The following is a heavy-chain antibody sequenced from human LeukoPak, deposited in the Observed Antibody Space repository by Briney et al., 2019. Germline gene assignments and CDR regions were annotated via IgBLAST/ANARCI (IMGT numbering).Heavy chain of an antibody. V-gene: IGHV4-59*01. Sequence: SETLSLTCTVSGGSISSYYWSWVRQPPEKGLEWIGYIYYSGSTNYNPSLKSRVTISVDTSKNQFSLQLPSVPAADTAVYFCTRGGSNFDYWGQGTLVTVSS. J-gene: IGHJ4*02. CDR2: IYYSGST. CDR1: GGSISSYY. D-gene: IGHD3-10*01. CDR3: TRGGSNFDY.